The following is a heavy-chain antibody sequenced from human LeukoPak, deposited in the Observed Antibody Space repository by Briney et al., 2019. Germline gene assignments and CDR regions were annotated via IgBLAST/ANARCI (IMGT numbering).Heavy chain of an antibody. CDR3: AKPVIPSAYQGTYYMDV. V-gene: IGHV3-30*02. CDR1: GLLFSSYG. CDR2: MRHYESKT. J-gene: IGHJ6*03. D-gene: IGHD3-16*01. Sequence: PGGSLRLSCSASGLLFSSYGMHWVRQAPAGGLEWVAYMRHYESKTYYADSVKGRFTISRDNSKNTLYLQMHSLRAEDTALYYCAKPVIPSAYQGTYYMDVWGKGTTVTVSS.